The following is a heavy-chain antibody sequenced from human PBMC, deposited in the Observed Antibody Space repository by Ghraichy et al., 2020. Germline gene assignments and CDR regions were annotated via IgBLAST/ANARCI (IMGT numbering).Heavy chain of an antibody. D-gene: IGHD4-23*01. CDR1: GFTFSSYG. J-gene: IGHJ4*02. Sequence: GGSLRLSCAASGFTFSSYGMHWVRQAPGKGLEWVAVIWYDGSNKYYADSVKGRFTISRDNSKNTLYLQMNSLRAEDTAVYYCARDNYGEYGGNSGGFDYWGQGTLVTVSS. V-gene: IGHV3-33*01. CDR3: ARDNYGEYGGNSGGFDY. CDR2: IWYDGSNK.